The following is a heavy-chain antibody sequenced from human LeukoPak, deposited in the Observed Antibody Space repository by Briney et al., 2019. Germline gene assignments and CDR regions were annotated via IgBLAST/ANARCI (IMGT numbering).Heavy chain of an antibody. V-gene: IGHV4-39*01. J-gene: IGHJ4*02. CDR1: GASISGSGYY. D-gene: IGHD1-26*01. CDR3: AKSGGYGLIDY. CDR2: IYYTGNT. Sequence: SETLSLTCAVSGASISGSGYYLGWIRQPPGKGLEWIGNIYYTGNTYYNASLQSRATISIDTSQNQCSLRLNSVTAADTAMYYCAKSGGYGLIDYWGQGTLVTVSS.